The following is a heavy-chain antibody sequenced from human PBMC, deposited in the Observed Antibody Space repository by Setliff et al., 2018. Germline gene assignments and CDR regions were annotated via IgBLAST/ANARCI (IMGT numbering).Heavy chain of an antibody. V-gene: IGHV4-39*07. CDR2: IYYTGIT. D-gene: IGHD2-15*01. Sequence: LTCNVSGGSISSYSYYWGWIRQPPGKGLEWIGNIYYTGITYYNPSLKSRVTISVDTSKNQFSLKLTSVTAADTAVYYCARTCSGSGCYAGLESWGQGTPVTVSS. J-gene: IGHJ4*02. CDR1: GGSISSYSYY. CDR3: ARTCSGSGCYAGLES.